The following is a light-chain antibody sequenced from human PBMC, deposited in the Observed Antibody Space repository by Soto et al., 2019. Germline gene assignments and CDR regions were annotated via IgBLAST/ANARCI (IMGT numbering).Light chain of an antibody. Sequence: QSALTQPPSASGSPGQSVTISCTGTSSDVGAYNYVSWYQQHAGKAPKLVIYEVTKRPSGVPDRFSGSKSANTASLTVSGLQSEDEADSYCSSFASSNTWGFGGGTKLTFL. CDR2: EVT. CDR3: SSFASSNTWG. V-gene: IGLV2-8*01. CDR1: SSDVGAYNY. J-gene: IGLJ3*02.